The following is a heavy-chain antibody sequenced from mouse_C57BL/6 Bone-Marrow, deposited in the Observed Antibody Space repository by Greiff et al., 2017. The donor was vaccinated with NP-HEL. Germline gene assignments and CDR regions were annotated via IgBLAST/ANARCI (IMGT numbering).Heavy chain of an antibody. Sequence: EVHLVESGGGLVKPGGSLKLSCAASGFTFSSYTMSWVRQTPEKRLEWVATISGGGGNTYYPDSVKGRFTISRDNAKNTLYLQMSSLRSEDTALYYCARRGNYGSSFAYWGQGTLVTVSA. V-gene: IGHV5-9*01. CDR2: ISGGGGNT. CDR3: ARRGNYGSSFAY. J-gene: IGHJ3*01. CDR1: GFTFSSYT. D-gene: IGHD1-1*01.